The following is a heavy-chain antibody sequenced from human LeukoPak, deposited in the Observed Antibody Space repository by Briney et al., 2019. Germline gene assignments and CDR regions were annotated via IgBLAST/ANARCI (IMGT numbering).Heavy chain of an antibody. V-gene: IGHV3-30*02. CDR3: AKDADSSVDY. CDR1: GFTFVSYG. J-gene: IGHJ4*02. D-gene: IGHD3-3*01. CDR2: IRYDGSNK. Sequence: GGSLSLPCAASGFTFVSYGMHGVRQAPGRGLEWVAFIRYDGSNKYYADSVKGRFTISRDNSKNTLYLQMNSLRAEDTAVYYCAKDADSSVDYWGQGTLVTVSS.